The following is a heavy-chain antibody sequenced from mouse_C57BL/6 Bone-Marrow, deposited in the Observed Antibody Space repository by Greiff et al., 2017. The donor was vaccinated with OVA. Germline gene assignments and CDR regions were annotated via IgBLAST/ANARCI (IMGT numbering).Heavy chain of an antibody. CDR3: ARDSSYGGYAMDY. V-gene: IGHV1-26*01. D-gene: IGHD1-1*01. CDR2: INPNNGGT. CDR1: GYTFTDYY. Sequence: EVQLQQSGPELVKPGASVKISCKASGYTFTDYYMNWVKQSHGKSLEWIGDINPNNGGTSYNQKFKGKATLTVDKSSSTAYMELRSLTSEDSAVYYCARDSSYGGYAMDYWGQGTSVTVSS. J-gene: IGHJ4*01.